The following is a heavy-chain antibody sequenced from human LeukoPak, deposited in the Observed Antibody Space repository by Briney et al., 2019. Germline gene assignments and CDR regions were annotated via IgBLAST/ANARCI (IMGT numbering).Heavy chain of an antibody. V-gene: IGHV4-38-2*02. CDR3: ARQTIFGVAQNKGDYYYYMDV. CDR1: GYSISRGYY. J-gene: IGHJ6*03. Sequence: PSETLSLTCSVSGYSISRGYYWGWIRQPPGKGLEWIGEIYHSGSTNYNPSLKSRVTISVDKSKNQFSLKLSSVTAADTAVYYCARQTIFGVAQNKGDYYYYMDVWGKGTTVTVSS. D-gene: IGHD3-3*01. CDR2: IYHSGST.